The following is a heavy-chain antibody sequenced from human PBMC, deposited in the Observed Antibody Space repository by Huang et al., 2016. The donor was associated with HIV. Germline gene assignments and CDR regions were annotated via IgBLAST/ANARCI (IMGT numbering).Heavy chain of an antibody. V-gene: IGHV1-46*01. CDR3: ARDRDFYDSSGYWGFNYFDY. Sequence: QVQLVQSGAEVKKPGASVKVSCKASGYAFTSYYMHWVRQAPGQGLEWMGIINPSGGSTSYAQKFQGRVTTTRDTSTNTVFMELSSLRSEDTAVYYCARDRDFYDSSGYWGFNYFDYWGQGTLVTVSS. CDR1: GYAFTSYY. J-gene: IGHJ4*02. D-gene: IGHD3-22*01. CDR2: INPSGGST.